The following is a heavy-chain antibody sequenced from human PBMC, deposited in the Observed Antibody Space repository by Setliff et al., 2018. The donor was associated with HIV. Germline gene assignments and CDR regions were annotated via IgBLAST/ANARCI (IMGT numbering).Heavy chain of an antibody. CDR1: GGSISSYY. V-gene: IGHV4-59*12. D-gene: IGHD3-16*02. CDR3: ARGSYYDYVWGNYRYTGFDY. J-gene: IGHJ4*02. Sequence: SETLSLTCTVSGGSISSYYWSWIRQPPGEGLEWIGYIFYSGSTNYNPSLKSRVTISLDTSKNQFSLKLNSVTAADTAVYYCARGSYYDYVWGNYRYTGFDYWGQGTLVTVSS. CDR2: IFYSGST.